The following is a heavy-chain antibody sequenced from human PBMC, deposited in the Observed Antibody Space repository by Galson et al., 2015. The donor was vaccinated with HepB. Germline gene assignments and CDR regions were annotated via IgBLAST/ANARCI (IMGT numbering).Heavy chain of an antibody. D-gene: IGHD4-17*01. CDR2: ISSRSSYT. CDR3: ARARVAPASGDYGDYYGMDV. Sequence: SLRLSCAASGFTFRDYYMSWIRQAPGKGLEWVSYISSRSSYTNYADSVKGRFTISRDNAKNSLYLQMNSLRADDTAVYYCARARVAPASGDYGDYYGMDVWGQGIPVTVSS. J-gene: IGHJ6*02. CDR1: GFTFRDYY. V-gene: IGHV3-11*06.